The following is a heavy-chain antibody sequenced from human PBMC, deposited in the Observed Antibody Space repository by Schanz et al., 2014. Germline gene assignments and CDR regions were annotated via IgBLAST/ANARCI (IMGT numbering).Heavy chain of an antibody. J-gene: IGHJ6*02. V-gene: IGHV3-30-3*01. CDR2: ISYDGVNT. D-gene: IGHD3-10*01. CDR3: ARDRAAGYYDSGMSYYYYGMDV. CDR1: GFPFSSYA. Sequence: QVQLVESGGGVVQPGGSLRLSCAASGFPFSSYALHWVRQAPGKGLEWVAVISYDGVNTYYADSVKGRFTISRDNSKNTLDLQMNSLRGDDTAVYFCARDRAAGYYDSGMSYYYYGMDVWGQGTTVTVSS.